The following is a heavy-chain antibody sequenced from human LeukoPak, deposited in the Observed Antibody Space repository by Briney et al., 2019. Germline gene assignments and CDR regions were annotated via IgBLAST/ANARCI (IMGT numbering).Heavy chain of an antibody. CDR3: ARTRFGVGAFDI. CDR2: IYTGGST. J-gene: IGHJ3*02. V-gene: IGHV4-61*02. CDR1: GGSISSSSYY. D-gene: IGHD3-10*02. Sequence: SETLSLTCTVSGGSISSSSYYWSWIRQPAGKGLEWIGRIYTGGSTNYNPSLKSRVTMSVDTSKNQFSLKLSSVTAADTAVYYCARTRFGVGAFDIWGQGTMVTVSS.